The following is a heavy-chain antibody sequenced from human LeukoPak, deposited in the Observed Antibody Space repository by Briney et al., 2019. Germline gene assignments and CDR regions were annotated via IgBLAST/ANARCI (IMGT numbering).Heavy chain of an antibody. CDR1: GGSVSTSSYY. CDR2: IYYSGNT. J-gene: IGHJ4*02. Sequence: SETLSLTCTVSGGSVSTSSYYWGWIRQPPGRGLEWIGSIYYSGNTYYNPSLKSRVTISVDTSKNQFSLKLSSVTAADTAVYYCARSQRDYLFDYWGQGTLVTVSS. CDR3: ARSQRDYLFDY. D-gene: IGHD4-17*01. V-gene: IGHV4-39*01.